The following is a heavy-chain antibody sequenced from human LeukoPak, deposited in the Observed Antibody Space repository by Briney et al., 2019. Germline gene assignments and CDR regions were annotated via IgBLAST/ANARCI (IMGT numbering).Heavy chain of an antibody. CDR3: TRLSHVAGAPKVSWFDP. D-gene: IGHD1-26*01. J-gene: IGHJ5*02. CDR1: AYSISNGFV. CDR2: IYHSGTT. Sequence: SETLSLACTVSAYSISNGFVWGWIRQPPGKGLEWIASIYHSGTTYYNPSLKSRVTMSVDTSKNQFSLRLSSVTAADTAVYYCTRLSHVAGAPKVSWFDPWGQGTLVTVSS. V-gene: IGHV4-38-2*02.